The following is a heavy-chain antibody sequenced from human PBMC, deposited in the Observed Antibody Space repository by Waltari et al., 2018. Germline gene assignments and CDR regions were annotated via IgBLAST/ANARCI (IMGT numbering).Heavy chain of an antibody. Sequence: QVQLQESGPGLVKPSETLSLTCAVSGYYISSGYYWGWIRQPPGKGLEWIGSIYHSGSTYYNPSLKSRVTISVDTSKNQFSLKLSSVTAADTAVYYCAREASPCMDVWGQGTTVTVSS. V-gene: IGHV4-38-2*02. J-gene: IGHJ6*02. CDR2: IYHSGST. CDR3: AREASPCMDV. CDR1: GYYISSGYY.